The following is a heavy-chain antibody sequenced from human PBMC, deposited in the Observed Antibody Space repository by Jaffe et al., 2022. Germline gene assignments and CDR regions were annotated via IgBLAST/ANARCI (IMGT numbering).Heavy chain of an antibody. D-gene: IGHD2-15*01. V-gene: IGHV1-46*01. Sequence: QVQLVQSGAEVKKPGASVKVSCKASGYTFTSYYMHWVRQAPGQGLEWMGIINPSGGSTSYAQKFQGRVTMTRDTSTSTVYMELSSLRSEDTAVYYCATVGSGGSWDQGAFDYWGQGTLVTVSS. J-gene: IGHJ4*02. CDR1: GYTFTSYY. CDR2: INPSGGST. CDR3: ATVGSGGSWDQGAFDY.